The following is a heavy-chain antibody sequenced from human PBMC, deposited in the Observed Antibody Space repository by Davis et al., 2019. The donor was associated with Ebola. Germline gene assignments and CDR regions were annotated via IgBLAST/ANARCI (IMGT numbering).Heavy chain of an antibody. Sequence: GGSLRLSCEASGFTLSSYWMSWVRQAPGKGLEWVSGVIGSGSDTYYADSVKGRFTISSDNSTNTLYLQMNSLRVEDTATYYCVKRTSGSSGWDYWGQGTLVTVSS. V-gene: IGHV3-23*01. J-gene: IGHJ4*02. CDR1: GFTLSSYW. CDR2: VIGSGSDT. CDR3: VKRTSGSSGWDY. D-gene: IGHD6-6*01.